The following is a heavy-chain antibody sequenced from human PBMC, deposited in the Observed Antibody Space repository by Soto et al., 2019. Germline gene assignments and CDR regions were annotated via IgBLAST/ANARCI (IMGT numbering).Heavy chain of an antibody. D-gene: IGHD5-12*01. CDR3: ANELYYCGYKRTLDY. CDR1: GFTFSTYG. V-gene: IGHV3-23*01. J-gene: IGHJ4*02. CDR2: ISGSGINT. Sequence: EVLLLKSGGGLVQPGGSLRRSCAASGFTFSTYGMAWVRQAPVMGLEWVSSISGSGINTYYADSVKGRFTISRYNSKNTLYLQVNSLRAEDTALYYCANELYYCGYKRTLDYWGQGTQVTVTS.